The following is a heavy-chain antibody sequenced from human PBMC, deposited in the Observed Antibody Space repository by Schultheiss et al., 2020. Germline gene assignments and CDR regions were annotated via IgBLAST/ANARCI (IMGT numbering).Heavy chain of an antibody. V-gene: IGHV4-4*02. D-gene: IGHD6-19*01. CDR1: GGSISSTHW. Sequence: SETLSLTCTISGGSISSTHWWSWVRQPPGKGLEWIGEIYHSGNANYNPSLKGRVTMSIDKSNNKFSLKLNSVTAADTAVYSCARAMYISAWYSGFDYWGQGALVTVSS. CDR3: ARAMYISAWYSGFDY. J-gene: IGHJ4*02. CDR2: IYHSGNA.